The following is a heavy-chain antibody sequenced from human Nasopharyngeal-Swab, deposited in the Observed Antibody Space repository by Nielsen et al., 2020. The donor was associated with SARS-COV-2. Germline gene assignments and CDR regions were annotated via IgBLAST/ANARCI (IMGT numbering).Heavy chain of an antibody. D-gene: IGHD6-19*01. CDR2: ISSNGGST. CDR3: ARAGYSSGWDY. V-gene: IGHV3-64*01. J-gene: IGHJ4*02. Sequence: VRQAPGKGLEYVSAISSNGGSTYYANSVKGRFTISRDNSKNTLYLQMGSLRAEDMAVYYCARAGYSSGWDYWDQGTLVTVSS.